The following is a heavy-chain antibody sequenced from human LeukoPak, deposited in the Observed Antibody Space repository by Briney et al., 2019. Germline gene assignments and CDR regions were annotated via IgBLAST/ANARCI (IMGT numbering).Heavy chain of an antibody. CDR1: GFTFSSYS. V-gene: IGHV3-48*01. CDR2: ISSSSSTI. CDR3: ARDGLTAEYFQH. J-gene: IGHJ1*01. Sequence: GGSLRLSCAASGFTFSSYSMNWVRQAPGKGLEWVSYISSSSSTIYYGDSVKGRFTISRDTSKNTLYLQMNSLRAEDTAVYYCARDGLTAEYFQHWGQGTLVTVSS. D-gene: IGHD1-20*01.